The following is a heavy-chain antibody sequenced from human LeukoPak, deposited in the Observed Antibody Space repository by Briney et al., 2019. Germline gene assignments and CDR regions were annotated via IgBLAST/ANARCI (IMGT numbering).Heavy chain of an antibody. CDR1: GYTFTGYY. V-gene: IGHV1-2*02. CDR2: ISPYNGGT. D-gene: IGHD6-13*01. Sequence: ASVKVSCKASGYTFTGYYMHWVRQAPGQGLEWMGWISPYNGGTNYAQKFQGRVTINRDTAISTVYMELSRLRYDDTAVYYCVRERSWDANWFDPWGQGTLVAVSS. J-gene: IGHJ5*02. CDR3: VRERSWDANWFDP.